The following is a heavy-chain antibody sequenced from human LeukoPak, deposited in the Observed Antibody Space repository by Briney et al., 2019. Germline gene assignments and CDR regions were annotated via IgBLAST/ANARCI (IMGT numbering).Heavy chain of an antibody. CDR2: IYHSGST. J-gene: IGHJ4*02. V-gene: IGHV4-30-2*01. Sequence: SETLSLTCTVSGGSISSGGYYWSWIRQPPGKGLEWIGYIYHSGSTYYNPSLKSRVTISVDRSKNQFSLKLSSVTAADTAVYYCARVVGATLSFDYWGQGTLVTVSS. D-gene: IGHD1-26*01. CDR1: GGSISSGGYY. CDR3: ARVVGATLSFDY.